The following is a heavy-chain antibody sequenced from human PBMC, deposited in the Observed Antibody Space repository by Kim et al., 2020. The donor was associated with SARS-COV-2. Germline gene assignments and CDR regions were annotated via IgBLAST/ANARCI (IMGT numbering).Heavy chain of an antibody. CDR2: IWYDGSNK. CDR1: GFTFSSYA. Sequence: GGSLRLSCAASGFTFSSYAMHWVRQAPGKGLEWVAVIWYDGSNKDYADSVKGRFTISRDNSKNTLYLQMNSLRAEDTAVYYCAQKAAVENWGQGTLVTVSS. CDR3: AQKAAVEN. D-gene: IGHD6-19*01. J-gene: IGHJ4*02. V-gene: IGHV3-33*01.